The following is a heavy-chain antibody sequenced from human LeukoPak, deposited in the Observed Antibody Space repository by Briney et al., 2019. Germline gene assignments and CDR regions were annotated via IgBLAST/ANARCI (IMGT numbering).Heavy chain of an antibody. J-gene: IGHJ4*02. CDR2: IIPIFGTA. CDR1: GGTFISYA. V-gene: IGHV1-69*05. D-gene: IGHD1-26*01. CDR3: ARAVGATRWGFDY. Sequence: ASVRVSCKASGGTFISYAISWVRQAPGQGLEWMGGIIPIFGTANYAQKFQGRVTITTDESTSTAYMELSSLRSEDTAVYYCARAVGATRWGFDYWGQGTLVTVSS.